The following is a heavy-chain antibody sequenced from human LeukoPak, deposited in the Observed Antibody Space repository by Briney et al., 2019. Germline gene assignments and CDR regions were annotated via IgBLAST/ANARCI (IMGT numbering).Heavy chain of an antibody. CDR3: ARTTVPHVATDIDY. Sequence: ASVKVSCKASGYTFTDYYMHWVRQAPGQGLEWMGWINPSSGGTNYAQKFQGRVTVTRDTSISTAYMDLSRLRSDDTAVYYCARTTVPHVATDIDYWGQGTLVTVSS. CDR2: INPSSGGT. D-gene: IGHD4-11*01. J-gene: IGHJ4*02. V-gene: IGHV1-2*02. CDR1: GYTFTDYY.